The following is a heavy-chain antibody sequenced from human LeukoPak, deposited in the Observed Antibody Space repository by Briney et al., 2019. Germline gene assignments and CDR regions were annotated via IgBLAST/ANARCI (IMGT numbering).Heavy chain of an antibody. D-gene: IGHD4-23*01. CDR3: ARLMVDGGNSPDY. CDR2: ISSSSSYI. J-gene: IGHJ4*02. Sequence: GGSLRLSCAASGFTFSSYSMNWVRQAPGKGLEWVSSISSSSSYIYYADSVKGRFTISRDNAKNSLYLQMNSLRAEDTAVYYCARLMVDGGNSPDYWGQGTLVTVSS. V-gene: IGHV3-21*01. CDR1: GFTFSSYS.